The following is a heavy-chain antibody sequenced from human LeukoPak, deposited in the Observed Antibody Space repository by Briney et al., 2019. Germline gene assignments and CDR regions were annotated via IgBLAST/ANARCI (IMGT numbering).Heavy chain of an antibody. CDR1: GYTFTSYY. J-gene: IGHJ6*03. CDR3: ARDYRFSYDSSRYMDV. V-gene: IGHV1-46*01. CDR2: INPSGGST. Sequence: GASVKVSCKASGYTFTSYYMHWVRQAPGQGLEWMGIINPSGGSTSYAQKFQGRVTMTRDTSTSTVYMELSSLRSEDTAVYYCARDYRFSYDSSRYMDVWGKGTTVTISS. D-gene: IGHD3-22*01.